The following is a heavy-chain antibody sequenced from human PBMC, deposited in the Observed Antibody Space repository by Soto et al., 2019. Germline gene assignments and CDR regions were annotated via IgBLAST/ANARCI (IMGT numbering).Heavy chain of an antibody. CDR1: GGSFSGYY. J-gene: IGHJ4*02. Sequence: SETLSLTCAVYGGSFSGYYWSWIRQPPGKGLEWIGEINHSGSTNYNPSLKSRVTISVDTSKNQFSLKLSSVTAADTAVYYCARARYQWLVRGYYFDYWGQGTLVTVSS. CDR2: INHSGST. V-gene: IGHV4-34*01. D-gene: IGHD6-19*01. CDR3: ARARYQWLVRGYYFDY.